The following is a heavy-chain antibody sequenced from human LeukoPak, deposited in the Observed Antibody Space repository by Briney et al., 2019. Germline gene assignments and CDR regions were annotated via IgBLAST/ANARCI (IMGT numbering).Heavy chain of an antibody. Sequence: GGSLRLSCAASGFTFSSYAMHWVRQAPGKGLEWVAVISHDGSNKYYADSVKGRFTISRDNSKNTLYLQMNSLRTEDTAVYYCARRLIAARSLDPWGQGTLVTVSS. J-gene: IGHJ5*02. CDR1: GFTFSSYA. V-gene: IGHV3-30*04. CDR2: ISHDGSNK. D-gene: IGHD6-6*01. CDR3: ARRLIAARSLDP.